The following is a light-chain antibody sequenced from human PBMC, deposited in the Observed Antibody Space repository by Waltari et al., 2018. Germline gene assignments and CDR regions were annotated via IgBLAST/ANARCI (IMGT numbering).Light chain of an antibody. Sequence: SVLTQPPSVSAAPGQTVAISCSGSSSNIGNNYVSWYQQLPGTAPKLLIYDNNKRPSGIPDRFSGSKSGTSGTLGITGLQTGDEADYYCGTWDSSLNGVIFGGGTKLTVL. CDR1: SSNIGNNY. J-gene: IGLJ2*01. CDR2: DNN. V-gene: IGLV1-51*01. CDR3: GTWDSSLNGVI.